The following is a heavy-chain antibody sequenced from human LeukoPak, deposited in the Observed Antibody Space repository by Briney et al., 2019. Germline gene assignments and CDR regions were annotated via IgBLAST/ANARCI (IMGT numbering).Heavy chain of an antibody. CDR2: IKQDGSEK. V-gene: IGHV3-7*01. Sequence: GGSLRLSCAASGFTFSSYSMNWVRQAPGKGLEWVANIKQDGSEKYYVDSVKGRFTISRDNAKNSLYLQMNSLRAEDTAVYYCARAVPTDPLKYYFDYWGQGTLVTVSS. CDR1: GFTFSSYS. J-gene: IGHJ4*02. D-gene: IGHD4-11*01. CDR3: ARAVPTDPLKYYFDY.